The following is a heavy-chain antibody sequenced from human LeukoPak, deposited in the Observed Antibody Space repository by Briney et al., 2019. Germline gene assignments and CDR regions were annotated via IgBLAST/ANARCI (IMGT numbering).Heavy chain of an antibody. Sequence: SETLSLTCTVSGGSISSYYWSWIRQPAGKGLEWIGRIYTSGSTNYNPSLKSRVTMSVDTSKNQFSLKLSSVTAADTAVYYCARGDLWFGELLLSYWGQGTLVTVSS. CDR2: IYTSGST. CDR1: GGSISSYY. D-gene: IGHD3-10*01. CDR3: ARGDLWFGELLLSY. J-gene: IGHJ4*02. V-gene: IGHV4-4*07.